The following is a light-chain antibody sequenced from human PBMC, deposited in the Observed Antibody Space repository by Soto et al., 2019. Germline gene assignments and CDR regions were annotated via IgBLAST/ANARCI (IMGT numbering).Light chain of an antibody. CDR1: QSISSW. J-gene: IGKJ1*01. CDR2: DAS. Sequence: DIQMTQSPSTLSASVGDRVTITCRASQSISSWLAWYQQKPGKAPKLLIYDASSLESGVPSRFSGSGSGTEFTLTIISMQPDDFATYYCQQYNSSSPWTFGQGTKVEIK. CDR3: QQYNSSSPWT. V-gene: IGKV1-5*01.